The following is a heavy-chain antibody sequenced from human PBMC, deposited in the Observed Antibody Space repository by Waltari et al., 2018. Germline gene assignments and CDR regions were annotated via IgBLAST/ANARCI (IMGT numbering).Heavy chain of an antibody. CDR2: IYHSGST. V-gene: IGHV4-31*03. Sequence: QVQLQESGPGLVKPSQTLSLTCTVSGGSISSGGYYWSWIRQHPGKGLEWIGYIYHSGSTYYNPSLKSRVTISVDRSKNQFSLKLSSVTAADTAVYYCARMKTIAAAGNWFDPWGQGTLVTVSS. CDR3: ARMKTIAAAGNWFDP. CDR1: GGSISSGGYY. D-gene: IGHD6-13*01. J-gene: IGHJ5*02.